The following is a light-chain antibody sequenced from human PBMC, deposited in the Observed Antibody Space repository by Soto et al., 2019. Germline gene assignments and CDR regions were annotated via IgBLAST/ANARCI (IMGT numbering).Light chain of an antibody. V-gene: IGLV2-11*01. CDR3: CSYAGTYTWV. CDR2: DVS. Sequence: QSALTQPRSVSGSPGQSVTISCTGTSSDVGGYNYVSWYQQHPGKAPKLMIYDVSKWLSGVPDRFSGSKSGNTASLTISGLQAEDEADYYCCSYAGTYTWVFGGGTKLTVL. J-gene: IGLJ3*02. CDR1: SSDVGGYNY.